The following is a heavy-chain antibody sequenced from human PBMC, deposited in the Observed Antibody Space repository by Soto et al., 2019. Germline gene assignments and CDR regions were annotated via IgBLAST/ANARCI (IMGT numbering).Heavy chain of an antibody. J-gene: IGHJ5*02. D-gene: IGHD2-2*01. Sequence: ASLKVSCKASGYTFTSYGISWVRQAPGQGLEWMGWISAYNGNTNYAQKLQGRVTMTTDTSTSTAYMELRSLRSDDTAVYYCARDGGYCSSTSCSSSFDPWGQGTLVTVSS. CDR2: ISAYNGNT. CDR3: ARDGGYCSSTSCSSSFDP. V-gene: IGHV1-18*01. CDR1: GYTFTSYG.